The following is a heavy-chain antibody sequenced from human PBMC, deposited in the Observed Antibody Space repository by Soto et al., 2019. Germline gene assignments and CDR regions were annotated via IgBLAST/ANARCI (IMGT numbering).Heavy chain of an antibody. J-gene: IGHJ4*02. CDR1: GGSISSTNW. CDR3: AFPATADFDY. V-gene: IGHV4-4*02. Sequence: QVQLQESGPGLVKPSGTLSLTCAVSGGSISSTNWWTWVRQSPGRGLEWIGESYHSGTTNYSPSLKSRVNIAVDMSTNHFSLTLISVTAADTAVYYCAFPATADFDYWGKGILVTVSS. CDR2: SYHSGTT. D-gene: IGHD6-13*01.